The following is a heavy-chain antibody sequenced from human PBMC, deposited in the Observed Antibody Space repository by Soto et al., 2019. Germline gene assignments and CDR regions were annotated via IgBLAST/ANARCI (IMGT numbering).Heavy chain of an antibody. CDR3: ARVAGTTFGHYYYYYGMDV. J-gene: IGHJ6*02. CDR2: INAGNGNT. D-gene: IGHD1-7*01. V-gene: IGHV1-3*01. CDR1: GYTFTSYA. Sequence: ASVKVSCKASGYTFTSYAMHWVRQAPGQRLEWMGWINAGNGNTKYSQKFQGRVTITRDTSASTAYMELSSLRSEDTAVYYCARVAGTTFGHYYYYYGMDVWGQGTTVTVSS.